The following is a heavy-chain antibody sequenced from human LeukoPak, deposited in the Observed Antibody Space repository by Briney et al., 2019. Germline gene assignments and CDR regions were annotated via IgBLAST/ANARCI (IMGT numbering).Heavy chain of an antibody. J-gene: IGHJ3*01. CDR3: ARGLSLSGYLDAFDV. D-gene: IGHD3-22*01. V-gene: IGHV3-53*01. CDR2: IYNNGRT. Sequence: GGPLRLSCAASGFIVSNKYMTWVRQAPWKGLEYVSLIYNNGRTYYADSVKGRYTISRDNSKNTLYLQMNSLRVEDTAVYYCARGLSLSGYLDAFDVWGQGAVVTVSS. CDR1: GFIVSNKY.